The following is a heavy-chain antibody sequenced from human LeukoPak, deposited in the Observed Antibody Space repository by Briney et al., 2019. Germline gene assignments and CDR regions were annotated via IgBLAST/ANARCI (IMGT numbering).Heavy chain of an antibody. D-gene: IGHD2-2*01. CDR1: GFTFSSYA. J-gene: IGHJ5*02. CDR3: ARGLVVVPAAIERLPDWFDP. CDR2: ISGSGGST. Sequence: GGSLRLSCAASGFTFSSYAMSWVRQAPGKGLEWVSAISGSGGSTYYADSVKGRFTISRDNSKNTLYLQMNSLRAEDTAVYYCARGLVVVPAAIERLPDWFDPWGQGTLVTVSS. V-gene: IGHV3-23*01.